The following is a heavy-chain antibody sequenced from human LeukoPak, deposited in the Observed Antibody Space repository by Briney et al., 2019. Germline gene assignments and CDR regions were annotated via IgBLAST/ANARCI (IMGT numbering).Heavy chain of an antibody. CDR1: GYTFTGYY. V-gene: IGHV1-2*04. Sequence: GASVKVSCKASGYTFTGYYMHWVRQAPGQGLEWMGWINPNSGGTNYAQKFQGCVTMTRDTSISTAYMELSRLRSDDTAVYYCARGYCSGGSCYFEGFDYWGQGTLVTVSS. CDR3: ARGYCSGGSCYFEGFDY. CDR2: INPNSGGT. J-gene: IGHJ4*02. D-gene: IGHD2-15*01.